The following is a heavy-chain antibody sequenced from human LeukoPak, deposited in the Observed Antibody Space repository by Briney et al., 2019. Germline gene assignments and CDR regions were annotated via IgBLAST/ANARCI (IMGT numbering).Heavy chain of an antibody. Sequence: GGSLRLSCTASGFTFGDYAMSWVRQAPGTGLEWVGFIRSKAYGGTTEYAASVKGRFTISRDDSKSIAYLQMNSLKTEDTAVYYCSRAGYELDFDYWGQGTLVTVSS. V-gene: IGHV3-49*04. CDR1: GFTFGDYA. CDR3: SRAGYELDFDY. D-gene: IGHD5-12*01. CDR2: IRSKAYGGTT. J-gene: IGHJ4*02.